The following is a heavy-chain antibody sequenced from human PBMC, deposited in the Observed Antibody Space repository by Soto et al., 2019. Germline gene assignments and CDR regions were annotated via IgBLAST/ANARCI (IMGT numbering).Heavy chain of an antibody. V-gene: IGHV4-31*11. Sequence: QVQLQESGPGLVKPSQTLCLNCAVSGGSISSGGYYWSWIRQHPGKGLEWIGYIYYSGSTYYNPSLKSRVTISVDTSKNQFSLKLSSVTAADSAVYYCARVCGGNCHNGMDVWGQGITVTVSS. J-gene: IGHJ6*02. D-gene: IGHD2-21*02. CDR2: IYYSGST. CDR1: GGSISSGGYY. CDR3: ARVCGGNCHNGMDV.